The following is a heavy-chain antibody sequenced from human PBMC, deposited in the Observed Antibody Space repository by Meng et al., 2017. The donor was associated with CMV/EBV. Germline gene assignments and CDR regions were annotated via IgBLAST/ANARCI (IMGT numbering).Heavy chain of an antibody. J-gene: IGHJ4*02. CDR1: GFTFSSYW. CDR2: IKQEGSEK. Sequence: GESLKISCAASGFTFSSYWMSWVRQAPGKGLEWVANIKQEGSEKYYVDSVKGRFTISRDNAKNSLYLQMNSLRAEDTAVYYCARDADLAFDYWGQGTLVTVSS. D-gene: IGHD3-3*01. CDR3: ARDADLAFDY. V-gene: IGHV3-7*01.